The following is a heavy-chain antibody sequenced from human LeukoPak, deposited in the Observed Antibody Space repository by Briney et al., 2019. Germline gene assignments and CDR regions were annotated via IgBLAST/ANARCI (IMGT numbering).Heavy chain of an antibody. D-gene: IGHD3-22*01. V-gene: IGHV3-33*06. CDR1: GFTFSSYG. Sequence: GSLRLSCAASGFTFSSYGMHWVRQAPGKGLEWVAVIWYDGSNKYYADSVKGRFTISRDNSKNTLYLQMNSLRAEDTAVYYCANDYYDSSGYYGNEYFQHWGQGTLVTVSS. CDR3: ANDYYDSSGYYGNEYFQH. CDR2: IWYDGSNK. J-gene: IGHJ1*01.